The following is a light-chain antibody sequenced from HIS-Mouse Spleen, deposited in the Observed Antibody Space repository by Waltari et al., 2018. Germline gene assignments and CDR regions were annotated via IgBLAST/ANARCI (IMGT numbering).Light chain of an antibody. CDR3: QAWDSSTANVV. Sequence: SYELTQPPSVSVSPGQTASITCSGDKLGDKYACWYQQKPGQSPVLVIYQDSKRPSGIPERFSGSNSGNTATLTISGTQAMDEADYYCQAWDSSTANVVFGGGIKLTVL. CDR2: QDS. CDR1: KLGDKY. V-gene: IGLV3-1*01. J-gene: IGLJ2*01.